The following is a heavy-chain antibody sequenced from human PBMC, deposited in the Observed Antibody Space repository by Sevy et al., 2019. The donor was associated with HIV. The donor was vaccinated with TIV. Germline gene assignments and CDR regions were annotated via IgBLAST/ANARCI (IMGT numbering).Heavy chain of an antibody. CDR1: GFTFSKYS. CDR2: LSFGCGEI. Sequence: GGSLRLSCAASGFTFSKYSMSWVRQPPGMGLEWVSTLSFGCGEINYADSVKGRFTISRDNAKNSLYLQMNSLRAEDTAVYYCARGSDLYCGSTSCPSYSFDYWGQRTLVTVSS. J-gene: IGHJ4*02. D-gene: IGHD2-2*01. CDR3: ARGSDLYCGSTSCPSYSFDY. V-gene: IGHV3-21*01.